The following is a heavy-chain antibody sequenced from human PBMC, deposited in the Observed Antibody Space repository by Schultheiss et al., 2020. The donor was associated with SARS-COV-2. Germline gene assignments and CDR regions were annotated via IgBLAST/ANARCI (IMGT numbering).Heavy chain of an antibody. CDR3: ARPAGYYDFWSGYYPFHFDY. CDR2: INSDGSST. CDR1: GFTFSSYW. D-gene: IGHD3-3*01. J-gene: IGHJ4*02. Sequence: GESLKISCAASGFTFSSYWMHWVRQAPGKGLVWVSRINSDGSSTRYADSVKDRFTISRDNAKNSLYLQMNSLRAEDTAVYYCARPAGYYDFWSGYYPFHFDYWGQGTLVTVSS. V-gene: IGHV3-74*01.